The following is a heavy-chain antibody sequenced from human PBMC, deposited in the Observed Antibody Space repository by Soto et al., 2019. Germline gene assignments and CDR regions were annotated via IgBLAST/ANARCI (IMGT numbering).Heavy chain of an antibody. J-gene: IGHJ6*02. CDR1: GFSFSDYY. V-gene: IGHV3-11*01. Sequence: HVQLVESGGGLVEPGGSLRLSCAASGFSFSDYYVNWIRQAPGKGLECISYTGRSLYPIYYADSVKGRFSISRDSAKNSVFLQMNSLRVEDTAVYYCARDNRSFWNGYYRRYDYYGMDVWGRGTTVIVSS. CDR3: ARDNRSFWNGYYRRYDYYGMDV. CDR2: TGRSLYPI. D-gene: IGHD3-3*01.